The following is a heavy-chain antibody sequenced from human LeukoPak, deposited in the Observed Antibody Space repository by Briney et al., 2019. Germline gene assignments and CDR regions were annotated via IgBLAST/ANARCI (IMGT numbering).Heavy chain of an antibody. CDR3: ARGSLYYDSGRPDY. CDR2: TNHSGST. V-gene: IGHV4-34*01. CDR1: GGSFSGYY. Sequence: SETLSLTCAVYGGSFSGYYWSWIRQPPGKGLEWIGETNHSGSTNYNPSLKSRVTISVDTSNNQFSLKMSSVTAADTAVYYCARGSLYYDSGRPDYWGQGTLVTVSS. J-gene: IGHJ4*02. D-gene: IGHD3-22*01.